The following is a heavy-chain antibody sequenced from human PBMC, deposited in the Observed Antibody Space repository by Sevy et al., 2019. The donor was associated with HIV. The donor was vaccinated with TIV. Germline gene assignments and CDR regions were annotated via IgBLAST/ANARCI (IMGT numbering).Heavy chain of an antibody. J-gene: IGHJ4*02. CDR1: GFTFSSYS. CDR2: ISSSSSYI. Sequence: GGSLRLSCAASGFTFSSYSMNWVRHAPGKGLEWVSSISSSSSYIYYADSVKGRFTISRDNAKNSLYLQMNSLRAEDTAVYYCARLSRDGYNSGFDYWGQGTLVTVSS. CDR3: ARLSRDGYNSGFDY. D-gene: IGHD1-26*01. V-gene: IGHV3-21*01.